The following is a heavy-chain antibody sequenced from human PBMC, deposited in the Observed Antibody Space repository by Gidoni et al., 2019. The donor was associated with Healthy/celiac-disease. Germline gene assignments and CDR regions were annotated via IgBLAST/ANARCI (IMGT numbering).Heavy chain of an antibody. CDR3: ARNPSELVGGKYYYYYYMDV. V-gene: IGHV4-39*01. D-gene: IGHD6-6*01. CDR1: GVSISSSIYY. CDR2: IYYSGST. Sequence: QLQLQESGPGLVKPSETLSLTCTVSGVSISSSIYYWGWIRQPPGKGLEWIGSIYYSGSTYYNPSLKSRVTISVDTSKNQFSLKLSSVTAADTAVYYCARNPSELVGGKYYYYYYMDVWGKGTTVTVSS. J-gene: IGHJ6*03.